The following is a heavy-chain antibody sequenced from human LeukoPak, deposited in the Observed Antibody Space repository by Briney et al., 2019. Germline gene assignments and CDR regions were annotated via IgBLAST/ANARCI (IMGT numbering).Heavy chain of an antibody. CDR3: ARNDYGGHDAFDI. Sequence: GASVKVSCQASGYTFASYDINWVRQAAGQGLEWVGWMNPNSGNTGYAQKFQGRVTMTRSTSISTAYMELSSLRSEDTAVYYCARNDYGGHDAFDIWGQGTMVIVSS. V-gene: IGHV1-8*01. CDR1: GYTFASYD. CDR2: MNPNSGNT. J-gene: IGHJ3*02. D-gene: IGHD4-17*01.